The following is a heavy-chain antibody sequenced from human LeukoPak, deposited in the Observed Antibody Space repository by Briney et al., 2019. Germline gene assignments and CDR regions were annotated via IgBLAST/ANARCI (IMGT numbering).Heavy chain of an antibody. Sequence: GGSLRLSCAASGFTFSSHEMNWVRQAPGKGLEWVSYISSSGSTIYYADSVKGRFTISRDNAKNSLYLQMNSLRAEDTAVYYCARDREGYYYDSSGYFVFDYWGQGTLVTVSS. CDR3: ARDREGYYYDSSGYFVFDY. D-gene: IGHD3-22*01. V-gene: IGHV3-48*03. CDR2: ISSSGSTI. J-gene: IGHJ4*02. CDR1: GFTFSSHE.